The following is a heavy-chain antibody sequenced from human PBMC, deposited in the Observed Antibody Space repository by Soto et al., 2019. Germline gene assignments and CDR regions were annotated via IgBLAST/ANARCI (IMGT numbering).Heavy chain of an antibody. V-gene: IGHV3-23*01. CDR3: ANALGTTTYYFDY. CDR2: ISSGGGTT. CDR1: GFTFSSYA. Sequence: GGSLRLSCAASGFTFSSYAMSWVRQAPGKGLERVSAISSGGGTTYYADSVKGRFTISRDNSKNTLYLQMNSLRAEDTAIYYCANALGTTTYYFDYWGQGTLVTVSS. D-gene: IGHD1-26*01. J-gene: IGHJ4*02.